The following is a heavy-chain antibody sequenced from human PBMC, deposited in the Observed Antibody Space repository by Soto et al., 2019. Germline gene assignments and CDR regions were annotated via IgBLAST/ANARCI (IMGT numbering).Heavy chain of an antibody. CDR1: VGTFSSYA. Sequence: GASVKVSFKASVGTFSSYAISWLRQAPGQGLEWMGGIIPIFGTANYAQKFQGRVAITADESTSTAYMELSSLRSEDTAVYYCARGHTIFGVAHNYYYGMDVWGQGTTVTVSS. V-gene: IGHV1-69*13. D-gene: IGHD3-3*01. CDR3: ARGHTIFGVAHNYYYGMDV. J-gene: IGHJ6*02. CDR2: IIPIFGTA.